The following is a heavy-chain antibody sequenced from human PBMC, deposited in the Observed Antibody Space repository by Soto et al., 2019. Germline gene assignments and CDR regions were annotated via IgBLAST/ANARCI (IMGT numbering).Heavy chain of an antibody. V-gene: IGHV3-23*01. CDR2: ISGTGGNT. D-gene: IGHD3-10*01. CDR3: AKDGGVTVVRGVNIFGY. Sequence: GESLKISCAASGFTFTSYAMSWVRQAPGKGLEWVSGISGTGGNTYYADSVKGRFTISRDNSKNTLYLQMNSLRAEDTAVYYCAKDGGVTVVRGVNIFGYWGQGTLVTVSS. CDR1: GFTFTSYA. J-gene: IGHJ4*02.